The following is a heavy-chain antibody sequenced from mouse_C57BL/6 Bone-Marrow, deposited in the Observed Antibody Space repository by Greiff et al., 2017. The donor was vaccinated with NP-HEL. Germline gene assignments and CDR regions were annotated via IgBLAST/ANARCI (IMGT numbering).Heavy chain of an antibody. Sequence: EVQGVESGGGLVKPGGSLKLSCAASGFTFSSYAMSWVRQTPEKRLEWVATISDGGSYTYYPDNVKGRFTISRDNAKNNLYLQMSHLKSEDTAMYYCARGGDGYYRGAMDYWGQGTSVTVSS. V-gene: IGHV5-4*01. CDR3: ARGGDGYYRGAMDY. J-gene: IGHJ4*01. CDR1: GFTFSSYA. D-gene: IGHD2-3*01. CDR2: ISDGGSYT.